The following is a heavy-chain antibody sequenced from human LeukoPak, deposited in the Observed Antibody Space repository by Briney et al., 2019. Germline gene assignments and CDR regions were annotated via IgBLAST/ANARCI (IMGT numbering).Heavy chain of an antibody. V-gene: IGHV3-48*03. D-gene: IGHD4-17*01. CDR2: ISSSGSTI. CDR3: ASETYDYGDYDRPLKNDY. CDR1: GFTFSSYE. Sequence: GGSLRLSCAASGFTFSSYEMNWVRQAPGKGLEWVSYISSSGSTIYYADSVKGRFTISRDNAKNSLYLQMNSLRAEETAVYYCASETYDYGDYDRPLKNDYWGQGTLVTVSS. J-gene: IGHJ4*02.